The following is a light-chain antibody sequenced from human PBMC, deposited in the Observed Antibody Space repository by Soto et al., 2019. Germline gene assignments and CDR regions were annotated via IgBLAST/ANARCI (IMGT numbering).Light chain of an antibody. J-gene: IGKJ3*01. V-gene: IGKV3-20*01. CDR3: QQYGSSPGCT. CDR2: GAS. Sequence: EIVLTQSPGTLSLSPGERATLSCRASQSVSSSYLAWYQQKPGQAPRLLIYGASSRATGIPDRFSGSGSGTDFTLTISRLEPEDFAVYYCQQYGSSPGCTFDPGTKVDIK. CDR1: QSVSSSY.